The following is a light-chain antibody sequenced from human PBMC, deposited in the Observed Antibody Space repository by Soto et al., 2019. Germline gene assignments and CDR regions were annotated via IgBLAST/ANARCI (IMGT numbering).Light chain of an antibody. CDR1: HGISSY. CDR3: QQLTSFPRT. CDR2: AAS. J-gene: IGKJ1*01. V-gene: IGKV1-9*01. Sequence: DDHLTLSPSVVAASVGDRVTITCRASHGISSYLAWYQQKPGKAPKLLIYAASTLQSGVPSRFSGSGSGTEFTLTISSLQAEDFATYYCQQLTSFPRTFGHGAKVDIK.